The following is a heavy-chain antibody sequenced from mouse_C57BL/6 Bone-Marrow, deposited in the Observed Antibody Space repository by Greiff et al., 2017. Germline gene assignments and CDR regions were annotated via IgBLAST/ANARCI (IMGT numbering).Heavy chain of an antibody. D-gene: IGHD1-1*01. V-gene: IGHV1-19*01. CDR2: INPYNGGT. CDR3: ARGISDYYGSSYGWYFDV. Sequence: EVQLQQSGPVLVKPGASVKMSCKASGYTFTDYYMNWVKQSHGKSLEWIGVINPYNGGTSYNQKFKGKATLTVDKSSSTAYMELNSLTSEDSAVYYCARGISDYYGSSYGWYFDVWGTGTTVTVSS. J-gene: IGHJ1*03. CDR1: GYTFTDYY.